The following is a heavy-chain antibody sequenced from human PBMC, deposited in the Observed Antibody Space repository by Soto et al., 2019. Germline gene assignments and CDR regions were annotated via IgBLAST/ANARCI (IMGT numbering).Heavy chain of an antibody. V-gene: IGHV3-21*01. CDR2: ISRSSDYI. Sequence: EVQLVESGGGLVKPGGSLRLSCAASGFTFSTYSMSWVRQAPGKGLEWVSSISRSSDYIYYADSVKGRFSISRDNAENSLYLQMNSLRAEDTAVYYCARVRTDYGGNPQDYWGQGTLVTVSS. J-gene: IGHJ4*02. CDR1: GFTFSTYS. CDR3: ARVRTDYGGNPQDY. D-gene: IGHD4-17*01.